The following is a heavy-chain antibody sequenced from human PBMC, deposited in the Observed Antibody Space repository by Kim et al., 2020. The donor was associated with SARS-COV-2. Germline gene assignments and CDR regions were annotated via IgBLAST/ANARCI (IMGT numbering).Heavy chain of an antibody. CDR2: ISSSSSYI. CDR3: ARAGGVGATWSYYYGMDV. J-gene: IGHJ6*02. D-gene: IGHD1-26*01. CDR1: GFTFSSYS. V-gene: IGHV3-21*01. Sequence: GGSLRLSCAASGFTFSSYSMNWVRQAPGKGLEWVSSISSSSSYIYYADSVKGRFTISRDNAKNSLYLQMNSLRAEDTAVYYCARAGGVGATWSYYYGMDVWGQGTTVTVSS.